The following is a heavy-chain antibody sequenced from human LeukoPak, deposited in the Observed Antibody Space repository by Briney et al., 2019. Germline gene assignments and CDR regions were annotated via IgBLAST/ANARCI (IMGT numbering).Heavy chain of an antibody. J-gene: IGHJ4*02. CDR1: GFTFSSYY. CDR2: ISGSGSST. D-gene: IGHD3-16*01. V-gene: IGHV3-23*01. Sequence: GGSLRLSCAASGFTFSSYYMSWVRQAPGKGLEWVSAISGSGSSTYYADSVKGRFTISRDNSKNTLYLQMNSLRAEDTAVYYCAKAPRGYDWGSSTTRNDFDYWGQGPLVTVSS. CDR3: AKAPRGYDWGSSTTRNDFDY.